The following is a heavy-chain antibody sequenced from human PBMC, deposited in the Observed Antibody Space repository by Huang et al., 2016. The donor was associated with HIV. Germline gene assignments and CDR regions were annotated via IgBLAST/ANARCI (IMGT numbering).Heavy chain of an antibody. Sequence: QIQLAQSGAEVKKPGASVKVSCKASGYTFTNYDINWVRQASGQGGEWMGWMNPKSGNVGYTKKFQGRVAILRNSSINTSYLEVTSLTSEDTAVYYCARGFGINYNHEAFDVWGQGTMVTVSS. V-gene: IGHV1-8*01. CDR2: MNPKSGNV. D-gene: IGHD3-10*01. CDR3: ARGFGINYNHEAFDV. CDR1: GYTFTNYD. J-gene: IGHJ3*01.